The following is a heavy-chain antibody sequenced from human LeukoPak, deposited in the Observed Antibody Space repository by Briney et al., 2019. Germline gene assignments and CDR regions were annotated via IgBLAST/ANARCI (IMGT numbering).Heavy chain of an antibody. CDR1: GFTFSDYY. CDR3: ARQHSSGWFDAFDI. CDR2: ISSSGSTI. V-gene: IGHV3-11*04. Sequence: PGGSLRLSCAASGFTFSDYYMSWIRQAPGKGLEWVSYISSSGSTIYYADSVKGRFTISRDNAKNSLYLQMNSLRAEDTTVYYCARQHSSGWFDAFDIWGQGTMVTVSS. J-gene: IGHJ3*02. D-gene: IGHD6-19*01.